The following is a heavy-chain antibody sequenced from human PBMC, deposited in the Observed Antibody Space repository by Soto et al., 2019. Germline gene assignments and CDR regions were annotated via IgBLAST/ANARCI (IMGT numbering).Heavy chain of an antibody. CDR2: ISWNSGSI. Sequence: PLRLPCAVAGFTFDDHAIRCVMRAPRKGLEWVSGISWNSGSIGYADSVKGRFTISRDNAKNTLYLQMNSLRAECTELYYFAKDTPPRIVWGQGNLVTGTS. J-gene: IGHJ4*02. D-gene: IGHD1-26*01. CDR1: GFTFDDHA. V-gene: IGHV3-9*01. CDR3: AKDTPPRIV.